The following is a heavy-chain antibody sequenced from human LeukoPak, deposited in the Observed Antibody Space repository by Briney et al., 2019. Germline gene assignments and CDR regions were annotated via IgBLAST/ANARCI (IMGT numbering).Heavy chain of an antibody. D-gene: IGHD3-22*01. V-gene: IGHV3-7*04. CDR2: INQGGSEK. CDR1: GFTFSTSW. CDR3: ARLTNSGYYWLFNY. Sequence: GGSLRLSCAASGFTFSTSWMSGVRQAPGRGLEWLANINQGGSEKYYVDSVRGRFTISRDNAENSLFLQMSSLRAEDTAVYYCARLTNSGYYWLFNYWGQGTLVTVSS. J-gene: IGHJ4*02.